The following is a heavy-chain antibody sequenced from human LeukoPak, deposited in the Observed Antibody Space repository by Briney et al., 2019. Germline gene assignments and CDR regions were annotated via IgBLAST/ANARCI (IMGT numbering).Heavy chain of an antibody. Sequence: GGSLRLSCAASGFTFSSYAMHWVRQAPGKGLEWMAVISYDGSNKYYADSVKGRFTISRDNSKNTLYLQMNSLRAEDTAVYYCARARLHGYYFDYWGQGTLVTVSS. D-gene: IGHD3-10*01. J-gene: IGHJ4*02. CDR2: ISYDGSNK. CDR1: GFTFSSYA. V-gene: IGHV3-30-3*01. CDR3: ARARLHGYYFDY.